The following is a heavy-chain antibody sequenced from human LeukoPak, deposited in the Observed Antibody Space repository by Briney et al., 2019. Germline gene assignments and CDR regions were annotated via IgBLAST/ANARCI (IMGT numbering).Heavy chain of an antibody. V-gene: IGHV1-46*01. D-gene: IGHD3-3*01. J-gene: IGHJ5*02. Sequence: GAAVKVSRKPSRYTLTSYHMHWVQQDPGPRREGTGIINPSLDPTNHAQKFRGRVTMTRDMSTSTVYMELSSLRSEDTAVYYCAREAITIFGVVRTQTTYGPHRFDPWGQGTLVTVSS. CDR2: INPSLDPT. CDR3: AREAITIFGVVRTQTTYGPHRFDP. CDR1: RYTLTSYH.